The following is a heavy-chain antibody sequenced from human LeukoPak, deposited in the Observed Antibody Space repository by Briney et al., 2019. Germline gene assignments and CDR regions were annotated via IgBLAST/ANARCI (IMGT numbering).Heavy chain of an antibody. V-gene: IGHV3-23*01. J-gene: IGHJ4*02. CDR2: ITWRDNST. CDR1: GFTFRSYG. D-gene: IGHD3-16*01. CDR3: AKALGGYDFDY. Sequence: VGSLRLSCAASGFTFRSYGMSSGPQAPGKGLEWVSSITWRDNSTYYTHSVKGRLTICRDKYKNTLFLHLPGMRAEDPAVHYCAKALGGYDFDYWGQGSLV.